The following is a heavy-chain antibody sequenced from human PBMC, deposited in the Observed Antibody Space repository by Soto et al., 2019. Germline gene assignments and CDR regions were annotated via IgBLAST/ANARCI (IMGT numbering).Heavy chain of an antibody. CDR3: ARGPYSMGAPRRIAARNYFDY. Sequence: QVQLQQWGAGLLKPSETLSLTCAVYGGSFSGYYWSWIRQPPGKGLEWIGEINHSGSTNYNPSLKTLVTISVDTSKNQFSLKLSPVTAADTAVYYCARGPYSMGAPRRIAARNYFDYWGHGTLVTVSS. CDR2: INHSGST. J-gene: IGHJ4*01. CDR1: GGSFSGYY. V-gene: IGHV4-34*01. D-gene: IGHD6-6*01.